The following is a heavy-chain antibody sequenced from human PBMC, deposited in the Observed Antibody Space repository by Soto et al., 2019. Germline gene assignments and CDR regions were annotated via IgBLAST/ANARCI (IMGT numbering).Heavy chain of an antibody. V-gene: IGHV3-48*01. CDR3: WEYSSSWYRY. CDR1: GFSFSYYS. J-gene: IGHJ4*02. CDR2: ISSSSSTT. Sequence: EVQLVESGGGLVQPGGSLRISCAASGFSFSYYSMDWVRQAPGKGLEWLSYISSSSSTTYYADSVKGRFTVYRDNAKNSMYLEMNSLRAEDTAVYYCWEYSSSWYRYWGQGTLVTVSS. D-gene: IGHD6-13*01.